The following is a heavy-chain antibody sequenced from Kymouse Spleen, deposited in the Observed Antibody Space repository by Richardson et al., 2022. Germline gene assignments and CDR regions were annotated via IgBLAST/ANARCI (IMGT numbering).Heavy chain of an antibody. CDR2: ISSSSSYI. Sequence: EVQLVESGGGLVKPGGSLRLSCAASGFTFSSYSMNWVRQAPGKGLEWVSSISSSSSYIYYADSVKGRFTISRDNAKNSLYLQMNSLRAEDTAVYYCARDHIVVVTAIRGYFDYWGQGTLVTVSS. CDR3: ARDHIVVVTAIRGYFDY. D-gene: IGHD2-21*02. V-gene: IGHV3-21*03. J-gene: IGHJ4*02. CDR1: GFTFSSYS.